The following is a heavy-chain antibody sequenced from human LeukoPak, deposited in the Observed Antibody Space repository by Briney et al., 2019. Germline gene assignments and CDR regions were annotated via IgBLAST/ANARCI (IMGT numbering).Heavy chain of an antibody. V-gene: IGHV1-46*01. CDR2: INPTGGST. Sequence: ASVKVSCKASGYTFTSYYIHWVRQASGQGPEWMGVINPTGGSTGYAQKFQGRVTMTRDMSTSTDYMELSSLRSEDTAIYYCARDNSVGDNAWWFDPWGQGTLVTVSS. D-gene: IGHD1-26*01. CDR1: GYTFTSYY. J-gene: IGHJ5*02. CDR3: ARDNSVGDNAWWFDP.